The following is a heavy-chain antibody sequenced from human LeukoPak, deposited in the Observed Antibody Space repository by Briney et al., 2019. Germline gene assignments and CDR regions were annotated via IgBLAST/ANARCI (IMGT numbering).Heavy chain of an antibody. CDR2: VYNSGDT. CDR3: ARLKLGAYFDL. V-gene: IGHV4-59*08. J-gene: IGHJ2*01. D-gene: IGHD3-16*01. CDR1: GGSTSSDY. Sequence: SETLSLTCIVSGGSTSSDYWSWIRQSLGKGLEWVGYVYNSGDTGKNPSLKSRVTILLDTSENQCSLKLTSVSAADTAVYYCARLKLGAYFDLWGRGTLVTVSS.